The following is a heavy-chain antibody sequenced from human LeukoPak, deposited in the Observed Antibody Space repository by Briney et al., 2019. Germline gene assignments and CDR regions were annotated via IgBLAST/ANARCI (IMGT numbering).Heavy chain of an antibody. CDR1: GFTFSSYS. CDR3: ARSRLDSSGYSGHSHFYFFDY. Sequence: GGSLRLSCAASGFTFSSYSMNWVRQAPGKGLEWVSSISSSGSYIYYEDSVKGRFTISRDNAKNSLYLQMNSLRAEDTAVYYCARSRLDSSGYSGHSHFYFFDYWGQGTLVTVSS. J-gene: IGHJ4*02. CDR2: ISSSGSYI. V-gene: IGHV3-21*01. D-gene: IGHD3-22*01.